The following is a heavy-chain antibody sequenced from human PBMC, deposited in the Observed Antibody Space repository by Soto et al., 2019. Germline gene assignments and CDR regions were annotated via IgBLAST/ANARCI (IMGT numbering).Heavy chain of an antibody. D-gene: IGHD6-13*01. CDR1: GGSISSGGYY. V-gene: IGHV4-31*03. J-gene: IGHJ5*02. CDR2: IYYSGST. Sequence: QVQLQESGPGLVKPSQTLSLTCTVSGGSISSGGYYWSWIRQHPGKGLEWIGYIYYSGSTYYSPSLKSRVTISVDTSKNQFPLKLSSVTAADTAVYYCARWYSSSWYSNNWFDPWGQGTLVTVSS. CDR3: ARWYSSSWYSNNWFDP.